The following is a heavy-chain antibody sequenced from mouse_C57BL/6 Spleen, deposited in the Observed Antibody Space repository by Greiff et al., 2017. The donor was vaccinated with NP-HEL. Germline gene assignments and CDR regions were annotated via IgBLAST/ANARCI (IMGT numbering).Heavy chain of an antibody. CDR1: GYTFTSYW. Sequence: QVQLQQPGAELVKPGASVKLSCKASGYTFTSYWMHWVKQRPGQGLEWIGMIHPNSGSTNYNEKFKSKATLTVDKSSSTADMQLSSLTSEDAAVYYCARCKLQEGLYDGDPWFAYWGQGTLVTVSA. CDR3: ARCKLQEGLYDGDPWFAY. J-gene: IGHJ3*01. D-gene: IGHD2-3*01. V-gene: IGHV1-64*01. CDR2: IHPNSGST.